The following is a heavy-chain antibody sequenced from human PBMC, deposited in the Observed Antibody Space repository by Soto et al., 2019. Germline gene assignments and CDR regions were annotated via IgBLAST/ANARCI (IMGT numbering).Heavy chain of an antibody. CDR1: GFTFSSYA. J-gene: IGHJ4*02. V-gene: IGHV3-23*01. Sequence: EVQLLESGGGLVQPGGSLRLSCAASGFTFSSYAMSWVRQAPGKGLEWVSAISGSGGSTYYADSVKGRFTISRDNSKNTLYLQMNSLRAEDTAVYYCAKDLLSSEYSSSFVVDYWGQGTLVTVSS. D-gene: IGHD6-6*01. CDR2: ISGSGGST. CDR3: AKDLLSSEYSSSFVVDY.